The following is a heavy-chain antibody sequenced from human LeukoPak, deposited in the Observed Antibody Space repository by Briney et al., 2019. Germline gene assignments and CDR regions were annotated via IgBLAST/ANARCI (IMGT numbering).Heavy chain of an antibody. V-gene: IGHV4-39*07. CDR3: ARDPVAGKEVRY. CDR2: IYYSGST. D-gene: IGHD6-19*01. Sequence: PSETLSLTRTVSGGSISSSSYYWGWIRQPPGKGLERIGSIYYSGSTYYNPSLKSRVTISVDTSKNQFSLKLSSVTAADPAVYYCARDPVAGKEVRYWGQGTLVTVSS. J-gene: IGHJ4*02. CDR1: GGSISSSSYY.